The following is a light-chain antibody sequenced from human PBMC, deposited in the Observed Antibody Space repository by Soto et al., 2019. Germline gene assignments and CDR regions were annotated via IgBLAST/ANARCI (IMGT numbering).Light chain of an antibody. CDR1: SSDVGGYNY. J-gene: IGLJ3*02. Sequence: QSALTQPASVSGSPGQSITISCTGTSSDVGGYNYVSWYQQHPGKAPKLMIFEVSNRPSGRSHRFSGSKSGNTASLTISGLQAEDEADYDCSSYASSSTGVFGGGTKLTVL. V-gene: IGLV2-14*01. CDR2: EVS. CDR3: SSYASSSTGV.